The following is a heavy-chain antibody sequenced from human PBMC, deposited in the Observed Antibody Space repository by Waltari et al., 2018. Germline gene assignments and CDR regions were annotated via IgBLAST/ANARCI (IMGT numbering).Heavy chain of an antibody. J-gene: IGHJ3*02. D-gene: IGHD6-6*01. CDR2: SNTDTGNP. V-gene: IGHV7-4-1*02. CDR1: GYSFTSKA. Sequence: QVQLVQSGSELKKPGASVKVSCKASGYSFTSKALNWVRQAPGQGLEWMGWSNTDTGNPTYAQGFTGRFDFSLDTSVSTAYLQISSLKAEDTAVYYCARESSGSSEAFDIWGQGTLVTVSS. CDR3: ARESSGSSEAFDI.